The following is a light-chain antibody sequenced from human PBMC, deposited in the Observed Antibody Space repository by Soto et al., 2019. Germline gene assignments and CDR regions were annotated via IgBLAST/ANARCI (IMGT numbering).Light chain of an antibody. Sequence: EIGLTQSPGTLSLSPGERATLCCRASQSVRNSYLAWYQQKPGQAPRLLIYGASSRAAGIQDRFSGTGSGTDFTLTISRLEPEDFAVYYGQQYGNSPRTFGQGTKVEVK. CDR1: QSVRNSY. V-gene: IGKV3-20*01. CDR3: QQYGNSPRT. CDR2: GAS. J-gene: IGKJ1*01.